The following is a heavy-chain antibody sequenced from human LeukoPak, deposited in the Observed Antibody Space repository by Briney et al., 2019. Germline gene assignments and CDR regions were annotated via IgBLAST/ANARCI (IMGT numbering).Heavy chain of an antibody. J-gene: IGHJ5*02. CDR1: GYTFTGYY. V-gene: IGHV1-2*06. CDR3: ASLYYYGSGSYQRLWFDP. CDR2: INPNSGGT. D-gene: IGHD3-10*01. Sequence: ASVKVSCKASGYTFTGYYMHWVRQAPGQGLEWVGRINPNSGGTNYAQKFQGRVTMTRDTSISTAYMELSRLRSDDTAVYYCASLYYYGSGSYQRLWFDPWGQGTLVTVSS.